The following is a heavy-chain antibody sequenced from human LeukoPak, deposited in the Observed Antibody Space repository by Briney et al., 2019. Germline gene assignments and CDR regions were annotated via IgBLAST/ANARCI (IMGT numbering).Heavy chain of an antibody. CDR2: ITSSSSYT. CDR1: GFSFSSYE. CDR3: ARDRGFDY. J-gene: IGHJ4*02. Sequence: GGSLRLSCAASGFSFSSYEMNWVRQAPGKGLEWVSYITSSSSYTNYADSVKGRFTISRDNAKNALYLQMNSLRDEDTAVYYCARDRGFDYWGQGTLVTVSS. V-gene: IGHV3-48*02.